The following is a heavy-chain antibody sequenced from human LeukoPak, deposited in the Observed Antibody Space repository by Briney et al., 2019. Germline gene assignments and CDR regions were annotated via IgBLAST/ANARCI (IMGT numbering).Heavy chain of an antibody. CDR1: GFTFGNYG. CDR2: ISGDGLIK. CDR3: AKDTPSSGRVFDY. Sequence: GGSLRLSCAGSGFTFGNYGIHWFRQGPGKGLEWVSLISGDGLIKHYKDSVKGRFTISRDNSKNSMYLQMSSLRPEDTALYYCAKDTPSSGRVFDYWGQGTPVTVSS. V-gene: IGHV3-43*02. D-gene: IGHD5-12*01. J-gene: IGHJ4*02.